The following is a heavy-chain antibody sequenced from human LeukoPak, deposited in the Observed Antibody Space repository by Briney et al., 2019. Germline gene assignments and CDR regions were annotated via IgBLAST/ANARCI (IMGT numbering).Heavy chain of an antibody. J-gene: IGHJ4*02. D-gene: IGHD3-10*01. Sequence: GGSLRLSCAASGFTFSSYAMSWVRQAPGKGLEWVSSISGSGGSTYYADSVKGRFTISRDNSENTLYLQMNSLRAEDTAVYYCAKDIYGSGSYDFDYWGQGTLVTVSS. CDR2: ISGSGGST. CDR1: GFTFSSYA. CDR3: AKDIYGSGSYDFDY. V-gene: IGHV3-23*01.